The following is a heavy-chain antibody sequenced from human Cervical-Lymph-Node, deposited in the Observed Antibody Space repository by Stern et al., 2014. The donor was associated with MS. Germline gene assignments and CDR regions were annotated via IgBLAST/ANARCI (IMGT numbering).Heavy chain of an antibody. CDR1: GYTFTSYY. J-gene: IGHJ6*02. CDR3: ASQSPIAVADYYGMDV. CDR2: INPSGGST. D-gene: IGHD6-19*01. V-gene: IGHV1-46*01. Sequence: QVQLVQSGAEVKKPGASVKVSCKASGYTFTSYYMHWVRQAPGQGLEWMGIINPSGGSTSYAQRFQGRVTRTRDTSTSTVYMELSSLRSEDTAVYYCASQSPIAVADYYGMDVWGQGTTVTVSS.